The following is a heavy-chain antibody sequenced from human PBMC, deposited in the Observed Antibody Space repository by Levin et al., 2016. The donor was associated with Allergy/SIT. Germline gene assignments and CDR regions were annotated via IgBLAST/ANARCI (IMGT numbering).Heavy chain of an antibody. J-gene: IGHJ4*02. Sequence: SETLSLTCTVSGDSFSNDYWSWIRQPPGKELEWIGYIHYSGSTKYNPSLKSRVTISLDTSKNHFSLKLSSVTAADTAVYYCAKGGGWWAHWGQGTLVTVSS. CDR1: GDSFSNDY. CDR3: AKGGGWWAH. CDR2: IHYSGST. D-gene: IGHD6-19*01. V-gene: IGHV4-59*01.